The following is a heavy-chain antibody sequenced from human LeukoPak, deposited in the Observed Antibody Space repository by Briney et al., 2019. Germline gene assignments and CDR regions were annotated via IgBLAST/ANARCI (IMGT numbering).Heavy chain of an antibody. D-gene: IGHD2-2*01. Sequence: EASVKVSCKASGHTFTGYYIHWVRRAPGQGLEWMGWISGNNDNPNYGQKFQGRFTVTTDSSTSTAYMELRNLRFDDTAVYYCARDGTSTDDYWGQGTLVTVSS. V-gene: IGHV1-18*04. J-gene: IGHJ4*02. CDR1: GHTFTGYY. CDR2: ISGNNDNP. CDR3: ARDGTSTDDY.